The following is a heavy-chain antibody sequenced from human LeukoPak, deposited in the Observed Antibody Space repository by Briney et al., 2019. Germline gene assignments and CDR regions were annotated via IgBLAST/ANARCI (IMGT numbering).Heavy chain of an antibody. CDR1: GFTFSNYW. D-gene: IGHD6-25*01. J-gene: IGHJ3*02. Sequence: GGSLRLSCAASGFTFSNYWMSWVRQAPGRGLEWVASIKQDGSEKNYVDSVKGRFTISRDNAKNSLCLQMNSLRAEDTAVYYCARVAATATGAYDIWGQGTLVPVSS. CDR2: IKQDGSEK. CDR3: ARVAATATGAYDI. V-gene: IGHV3-7*04.